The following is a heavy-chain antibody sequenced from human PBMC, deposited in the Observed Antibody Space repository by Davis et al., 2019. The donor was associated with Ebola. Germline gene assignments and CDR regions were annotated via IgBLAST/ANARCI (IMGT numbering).Heavy chain of an antibody. CDR1: GFTFGDYA. CDR3: ARGALALDY. CDR2: ISGSGGST. V-gene: IGHV3-23*01. Sequence: GGSLRLSCTASGFTFGDYAMSWVRQAPGKGLEWVSAISGSGGSTYYADSVKGRFTISRDNSKNTLYLQMNSLRAEDTAVYYCARGALALDYWGQGTLVTVSS. J-gene: IGHJ4*01.